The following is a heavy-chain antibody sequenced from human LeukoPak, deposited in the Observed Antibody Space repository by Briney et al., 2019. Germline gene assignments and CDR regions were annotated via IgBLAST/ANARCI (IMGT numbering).Heavy chain of an antibody. V-gene: IGHV3-48*01. Sequence: GGSLRLSCAASGFTFSSYSMNWVRQAPGKGLEWVSYISSSSSTIYYADSVKGRFTISRDNAKNSLYLQMNSLRAEDTAVYYCARDREAYCSGGRCTNFDYWGQGSLVTVSS. CDR2: ISSSSSTI. D-gene: IGHD2-15*01. J-gene: IGHJ4*02. CDR1: GFTFSSYS. CDR3: ARDREAYCSGGRCTNFDY.